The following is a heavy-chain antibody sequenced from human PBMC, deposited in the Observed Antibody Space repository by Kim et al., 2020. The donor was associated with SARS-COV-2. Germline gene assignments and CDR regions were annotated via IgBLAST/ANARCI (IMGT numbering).Heavy chain of an antibody. J-gene: IGHJ4*02. D-gene: IGHD1-1*01. Sequence: GGSLRLSCAASGFTFDDYAMHWVRQAPGKGLEWVAGISWNRGNIGYADSVNGRFTISRDNAKNSLYLQMNSLRPEDTAVYYCAKDTWVRTTSWWYFDYWGQGALVTVSA. CDR3: AKDTWVRTTSWWYFDY. CDR2: ISWNRGNI. V-gene: IGHV3-9*01. CDR1: GFTFDDYA.